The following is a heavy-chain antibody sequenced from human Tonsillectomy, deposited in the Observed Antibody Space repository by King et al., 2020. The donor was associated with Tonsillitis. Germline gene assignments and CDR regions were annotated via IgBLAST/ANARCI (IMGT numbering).Heavy chain of an antibody. CDR2: ISSSSSYI. D-gene: IGHD3-16*01. CDR1: GFTFSSYS. J-gene: IGHJ4*02. V-gene: IGHV3-21*01. Sequence: VQLVESGRGLVKPGGSLRLSCAASGFTFSSYSMNWVRQAPGKGLEWVSSISSSSSYIYYADSVKGRFNISRDNAKNSLYLQMNSLRAEDTAVYYCARDLERLGLIALSLKDWGQGTVVTVSS. CDR3: ARDLERLGLIALSLKD.